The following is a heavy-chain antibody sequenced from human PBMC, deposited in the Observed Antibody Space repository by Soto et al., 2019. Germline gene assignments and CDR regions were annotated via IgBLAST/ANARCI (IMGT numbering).Heavy chain of an antibody. V-gene: IGHV3-23*01. D-gene: IGHD2-15*01. Sequence: EAQLLESGGELIQPGGSLRLSCAASGFTYSSHGMSWVRQAPGKGLEWVAGLSRGGGSTYYADSVKGRFTISRDNSKNSLELIMNSRRGEDTALYYCARDGKEETSGFDIWGQGTMVTVSS. CDR1: GFTYSSHG. J-gene: IGHJ3*02. CDR3: ARDGKEETSGFDI. CDR2: LSRGGGST.